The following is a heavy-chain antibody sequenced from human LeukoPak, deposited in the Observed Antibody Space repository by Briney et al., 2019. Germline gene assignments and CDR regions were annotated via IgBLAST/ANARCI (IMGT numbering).Heavy chain of an antibody. CDR2: INTDGSSL. Sequence: GGSLRLSCAASGFNFSSYWMHWVRQAPGKGLAWVSRINTDGSSLSYADSVKGRFTISRDNAKNNLYLQINSLRGEDTAVYYCARDPLVRGHHYTDHRGQGTLVIVSS. CDR1: GFNFSSYW. V-gene: IGHV3-74*01. D-gene: IGHD3-10*01. CDR3: ARDPLVRGHHYTDH. J-gene: IGHJ4*02.